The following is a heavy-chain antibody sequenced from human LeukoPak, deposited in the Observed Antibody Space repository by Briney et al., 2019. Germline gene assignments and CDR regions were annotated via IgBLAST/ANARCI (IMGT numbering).Heavy chain of an antibody. CDR1: GYTFTSYY. Sequence: GASVKVSCKASGYTFTSYYLHWVRQAPGQGLEWMGIINPSGGSTSYAQKFQGRVTMTRDTSTSTVYMELSSLRSEDTAVYFCATTIYCRTVSCLRNYYFDDWGQGTLVTVSS. CDR2: INPSGGST. CDR3: ATTIYCRTVSCLRNYYFDD. J-gene: IGHJ4*01. V-gene: IGHV1-46*01. D-gene: IGHD2-2*01.